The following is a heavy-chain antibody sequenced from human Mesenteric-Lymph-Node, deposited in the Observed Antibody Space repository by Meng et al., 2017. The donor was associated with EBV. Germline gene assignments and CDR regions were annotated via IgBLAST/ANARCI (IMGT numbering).Heavy chain of an antibody. CDR2: IYYDGST. V-gene: IGHV4-30-4*01. Sequence: QVHLNDAGPGILKPFPTLSLSCSVSGGPITRGGYYWSWLRQPPGKGLEWLGYIYYDGSTFYNPSLKSRITISLDTSKNQFSLKLSSVTAADTAVYYCARAPTGGYDFFFDYWGQGNLVTVSS. CDR1: GGPITRGGYY. D-gene: IGHD5-12*01. CDR3: ARAPTGGYDFFFDY. J-gene: IGHJ4*02.